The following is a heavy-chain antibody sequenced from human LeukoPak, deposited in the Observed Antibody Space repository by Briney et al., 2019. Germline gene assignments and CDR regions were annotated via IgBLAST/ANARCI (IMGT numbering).Heavy chain of an antibody. CDR2: ISSSGSTI. D-gene: IGHD5-18*01. CDR3: ARDPSGTAMVTGWFDP. V-gene: IGHV3-11*01. Sequence: GGSLRLSCAASGFTFSDYYMSWIRQAPGKGLEWVSYISSSGSTIYYADSVKGRFTISRDNAENSLYLQMNSLRAEDTAVYYCARDPSGTAMVTGWFDPWGQGTLVTVSS. J-gene: IGHJ5*02. CDR1: GFTFSDYY.